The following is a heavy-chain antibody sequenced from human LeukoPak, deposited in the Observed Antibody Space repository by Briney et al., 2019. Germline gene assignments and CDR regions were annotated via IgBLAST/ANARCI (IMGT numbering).Heavy chain of an antibody. CDR2: INHSGST. CDR3: ARGRMIVVVITLKNYFDY. CDR1: GGSFSGYY. J-gene: IGHJ4*02. V-gene: IGHV4-34*01. Sequence: PSETLSLTCAVYGGSFSGYYWSWIRQPPGKGLEWIGEINHSGSTNYNPSLKSRVTISVDTSKNQFSLKLSSVTGADTAVYYCARGRMIVVVITLKNYFDYWGQGTLVTVSS. D-gene: IGHD3-22*01.